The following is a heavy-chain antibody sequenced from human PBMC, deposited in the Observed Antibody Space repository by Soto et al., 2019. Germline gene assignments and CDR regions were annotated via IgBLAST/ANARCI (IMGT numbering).Heavy chain of an antibody. V-gene: IGHV3-23*01. Sequence: EVQLLESGGGLLQPGGSLRLSCAASGFTFSSYAMSWVRQAPGKGLEWVSAISGSGVSTYYADSVKGRFTISRDNSKNKLYLQMNSLRAEDTAVYYCAKEYEYSSGWEQIDYWGQGTLVTVSS. D-gene: IGHD6-19*01. J-gene: IGHJ4*02. CDR1: GFTFSSYA. CDR2: ISGSGVST. CDR3: AKEYEYSSGWEQIDY.